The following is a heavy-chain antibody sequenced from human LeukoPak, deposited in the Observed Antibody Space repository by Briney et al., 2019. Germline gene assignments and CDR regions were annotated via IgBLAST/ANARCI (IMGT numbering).Heavy chain of an antibody. J-gene: IGHJ3*02. CDR1: GGTFSSYA. V-gene: IGHV1-69*04. Sequence: GSSVKVSCKASGGTFSSYAISWVRQAPGQGLEWMGRIIPILGIANYAQKFQGRVTITADKSTSTAYMELSSLRSEDTAVYYCARPLRAAAMWNDDAFDIWGQGTMVTVSS. CDR2: IIPILGIA. D-gene: IGHD2-2*01. CDR3: ARPLRAAAMWNDDAFDI.